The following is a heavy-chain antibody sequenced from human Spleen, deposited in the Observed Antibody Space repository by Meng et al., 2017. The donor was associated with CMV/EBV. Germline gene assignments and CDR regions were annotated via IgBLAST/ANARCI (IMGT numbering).Heavy chain of an antibody. D-gene: IGHD7-27*01. J-gene: IGHJ4*02. CDR1: GFTFSDSY. V-gene: IGHV3-20*04. CDR2: INGNGGST. Sequence: GESLKISCAASGFTFSDSYMSWIRQAPGKGLEWVSGINGNGGSTDYADSVKGRFTISRDNAKNSLYLQVNSLRAEDTALYYCARVLSGAMDYWGQGTLVTVSS. CDR3: ARVLSGAMDY.